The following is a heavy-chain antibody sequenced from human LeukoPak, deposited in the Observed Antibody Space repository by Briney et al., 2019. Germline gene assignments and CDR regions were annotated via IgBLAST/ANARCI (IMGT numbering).Heavy chain of an antibody. J-gene: IGHJ4*02. D-gene: IGHD3-22*01. CDR2: INPSGGST. CDR1: GYTFTSYY. Sequence: ASVKVSCKASGYTFTSYYLYWVRQAPGQGLGWMGVINPSGGSTTSAQKFQGRVTMTRDTSTSTVYMELRSLRSEHTAVYYCARGPGPADDGGGYCFDYWGQGTLVTVSS. V-gene: IGHV1-46*01. CDR3: ARGPGPADDGGGYCFDY.